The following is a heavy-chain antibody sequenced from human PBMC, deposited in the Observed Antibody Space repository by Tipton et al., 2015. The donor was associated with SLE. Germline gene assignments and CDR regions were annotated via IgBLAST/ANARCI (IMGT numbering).Heavy chain of an antibody. CDR3: AREIAAASYFDY. J-gene: IGHJ4*02. D-gene: IGHD6-25*01. V-gene: IGHV3-74*01. CDR2: IKGDGNSA. Sequence: SLRLSCAASGFTFSAYWMHWVRQAPGEGQVWVSRIKGDGNSARYADFVKGRFTISRDNAKNTLYLHMNSLRAEDTAVYYCAREIAAASYFDYWGQGTLVTVSS. CDR1: GFTFSAYW.